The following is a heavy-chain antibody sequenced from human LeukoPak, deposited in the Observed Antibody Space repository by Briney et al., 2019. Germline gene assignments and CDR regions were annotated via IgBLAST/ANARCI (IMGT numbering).Heavy chain of an antibody. CDR1: GFTFDDYA. D-gene: IGHD3-22*01. V-gene: IGHV3-23*01. CDR2: ISGSGGST. Sequence: PGGSLRLSCAASGFTFDDYAMHWVRQAPGKGLEWVSAISGSGGSTYYADSVKGRFTISRDNSKNTLYLQMNSLRAEDTAVYYCAKDLDSPGHFYYMDVWGKGTTVTVSS. CDR3: AKDLDSPGHFYYMDV. J-gene: IGHJ6*03.